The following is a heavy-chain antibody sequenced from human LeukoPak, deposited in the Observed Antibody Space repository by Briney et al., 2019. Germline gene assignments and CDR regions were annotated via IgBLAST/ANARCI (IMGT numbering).Heavy chain of an antibody. CDR3: AREPGSGWYGNDAFDI. V-gene: IGHV3-66*01. Sequence: GGSLRLSCAASGFTVSNNYMRWVRQAPGKGLEWVSLIYSGGSTYYADSVKGRFIISRDNSKNTLYLQMNSLRAEDTAVYYCAREPGSGWYGNDAFDIWGQGTMVTVSS. CDR2: IYSGGST. J-gene: IGHJ3*02. D-gene: IGHD6-19*01. CDR1: GFTVSNNY.